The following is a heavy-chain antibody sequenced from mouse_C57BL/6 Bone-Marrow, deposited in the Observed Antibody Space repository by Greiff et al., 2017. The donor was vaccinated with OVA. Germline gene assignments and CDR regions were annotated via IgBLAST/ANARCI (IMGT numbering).Heavy chain of an antibody. CDR3: ARGENCDEFAY. CDR2: IDPSDSYT. J-gene: IGHJ3*01. V-gene: IGHV1-69*01. Sequence: QVQLQQPGAELVMPGASVKLSCKASGYTFTSYWMHWVKQRPGQGLEWIGEIDPSDSYTNYNQKFKGKSTLTVDKSSSTAYMQLSSLTSEDSAVYYGARGENCDEFAYWGQGTLVTVSA. D-gene: IGHD4-1*01. CDR1: GYTFTSYW.